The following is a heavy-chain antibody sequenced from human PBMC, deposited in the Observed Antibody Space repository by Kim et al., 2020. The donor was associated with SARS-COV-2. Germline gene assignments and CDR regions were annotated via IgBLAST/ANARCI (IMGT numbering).Heavy chain of an antibody. CDR3: TRHDNLRRSTY. CDR1: GFTFSGSA. J-gene: IGHJ4*02. D-gene: IGHD1-20*01. V-gene: IGHV3-73*01. CDR2: IRSKANSYAT. Sequence: GGSLRLSCAASGFTFSGSAMHWVRQASGKGLEWVGRIRSKANSYATAYAASVKGRFTISRDDSKNTAYLQMNSLKTEDTAVYYCTRHDNLRRSTYWGQGTLVTVSS.